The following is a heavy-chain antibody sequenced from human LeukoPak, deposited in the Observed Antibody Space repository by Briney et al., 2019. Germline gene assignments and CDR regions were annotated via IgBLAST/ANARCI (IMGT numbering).Heavy chain of an antibody. CDR1: GFTFSSYA. V-gene: IGHV3-21*01. Sequence: PGGSLRLSCAASGFTFSSYAMSWVRQAPGKGLEWVSSISSSSYIYYADSVKGRFTISRDNAKNSLYLQMNSLRAEDTAVYYCARDRGVLAFDYWGQGTLVTVSS. D-gene: IGHD2-8*02. CDR2: ISSSSYI. J-gene: IGHJ4*02. CDR3: ARDRGVLAFDY.